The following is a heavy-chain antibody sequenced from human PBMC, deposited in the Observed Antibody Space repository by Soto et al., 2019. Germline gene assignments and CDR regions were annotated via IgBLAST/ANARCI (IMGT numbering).Heavy chain of an antibody. CDR2: IYYSGST. Sequence: TLSLTCSVSGDSISSYYWSWIRQPPGKGLEWIGYIYYSGSTNYNPSLKSRVTISVDTSKNQFSLKLSSVTAADTAVYYCARTTHPIAAAGPYFDYWGQAPLVTVSS. CDR1: GDSISSYY. J-gene: IGHJ4*02. CDR3: ARTTHPIAAAGPYFDY. D-gene: IGHD6-13*01. V-gene: IGHV4-59*01.